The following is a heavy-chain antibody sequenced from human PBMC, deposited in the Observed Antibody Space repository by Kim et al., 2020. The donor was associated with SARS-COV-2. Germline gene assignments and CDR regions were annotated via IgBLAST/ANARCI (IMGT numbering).Heavy chain of an antibody. D-gene: IGHD6-13*01. V-gene: IGHV3-23*01. Sequence: GGSLRLSCAASGFTFSSYAMSWVRQAPGKGLEWVSAISGSGGSTYYADSVKGRFTISRDNSKNTLYLQMNSLRAEDTAVYYCAKIAAAGPLYYYYYGMDVWGQGTTVTVSS. CDR3: AKIAAAGPLYYYYYGMDV. CDR2: ISGSGGST. CDR1: GFTFSSYA. J-gene: IGHJ6*02.